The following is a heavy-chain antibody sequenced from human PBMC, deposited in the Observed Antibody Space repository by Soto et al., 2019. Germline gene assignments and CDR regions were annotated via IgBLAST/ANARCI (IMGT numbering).Heavy chain of an antibody. D-gene: IGHD2-2*01. V-gene: IGHV3-23*01. CDR2: ISGSGGTT. CDR1: GFTFSSYA. CDR3: AKANGHYQPLFEY. J-gene: IGHJ4*02. Sequence: GGSLRLSCAASGFTFSSYAMSWVRRAPGKGLEWVSTISGSGGTTYYADSVKGRFTISRDNPKNTLYLQMSSLRAEDTAVYYCAKANGHYQPLFEYWGQGTLVTVSS.